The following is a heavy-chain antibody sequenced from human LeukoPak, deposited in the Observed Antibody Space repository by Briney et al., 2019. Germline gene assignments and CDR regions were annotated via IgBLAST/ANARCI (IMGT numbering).Heavy chain of an antibody. V-gene: IGHV1-8*03. J-gene: IGHJ5*02. Sequence: ASVKVSCQASGYTFTSYDINWVRQTTGQELEWMGWMNPNSGNTGYAQKFQGRVTITRNTSISTAYMELSSLRSEDTAVYYCARVRAARYWIDPWGQGTLVTVSS. CDR2: MNPNSGNT. D-gene: IGHD4-17*01. CDR3: ARVRAARYWIDP. CDR1: GYTFTSYD.